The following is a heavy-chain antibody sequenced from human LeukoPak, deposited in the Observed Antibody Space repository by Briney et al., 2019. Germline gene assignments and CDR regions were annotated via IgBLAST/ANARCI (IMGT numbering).Heavy chain of an antibody. CDR3: ARERTTMVRGGLGYYYYYMDV. Sequence: QTGGSLRLSCAASGFTFSSYGMYWVRQAPGKGLEWVAFIRYDGSNKYYADSVKGRFTISRDNSKNTLYLQMNSLRAEDTAVYYCARERTTMVRGGLGYYYYYMDVWGKGTTVTISS. CDR2: IRYDGSNK. CDR1: GFTFSSYG. D-gene: IGHD3-10*01. V-gene: IGHV3-30*02. J-gene: IGHJ6*03.